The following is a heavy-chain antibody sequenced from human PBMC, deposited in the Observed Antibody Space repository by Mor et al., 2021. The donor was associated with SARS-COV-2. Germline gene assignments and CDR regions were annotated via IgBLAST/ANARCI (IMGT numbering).Heavy chain of an antibody. V-gene: IGHV1-69*01. CDR3: VRVFRSGSTDWFDP. D-gene: IGHD2-2*01. Sequence: AQKFQGRVTMTADESTTTAYMELSSVRFEDTAVYYCVRVFRSGSTDWFDPWGQGTLVTVSS. J-gene: IGHJ5*02.